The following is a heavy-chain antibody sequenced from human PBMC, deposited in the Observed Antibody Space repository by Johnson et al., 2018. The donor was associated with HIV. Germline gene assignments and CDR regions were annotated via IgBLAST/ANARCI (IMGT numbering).Heavy chain of an antibody. V-gene: IGHV3-66*01. CDR2: FYSDSNT. CDR3: ARERIAAAGLDAFDI. D-gene: IGHD6-13*01. Sequence: VLLVESGGGLVQPGGSLRLSCAASGFTVSSNYMSWVRQAPGKGLEWVSVFYSDSNTYSSDSVKGRFTISRDNSKNTLYLQMNSLRAEDTAVYYCARERIAAAGLDAFDIWGQGTMVTVSS. J-gene: IGHJ3*02. CDR1: GFTVSSNY.